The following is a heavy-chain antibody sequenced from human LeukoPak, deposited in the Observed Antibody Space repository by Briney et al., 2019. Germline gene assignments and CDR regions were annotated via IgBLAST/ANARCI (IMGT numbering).Heavy chain of an antibody. Sequence: GGSLRLSCAASGFTFTTHAMNWVRQAPGKGLEWVSYISSSTSYTNYADSVKGRFTISRDNAKNSLFLQMNSLGAEDTAVYYCARDIRFSSSFDWGQGTLVTVSS. D-gene: IGHD6-13*01. CDR1: GFTFTTHA. CDR3: ARDIRFSSSFD. J-gene: IGHJ4*02. V-gene: IGHV3-21*05. CDR2: ISSSTSYT.